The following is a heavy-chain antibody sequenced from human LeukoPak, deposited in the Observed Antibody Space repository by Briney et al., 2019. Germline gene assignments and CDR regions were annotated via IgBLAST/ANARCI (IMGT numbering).Heavy chain of an antibody. V-gene: IGHV3-66*01. CDR2: IYRGGST. Sequence: PGRSLRLSCAASGFTVGSNTMSWVRRAPAKGLEWVSVIYRGGSTSYADSVKGRFTISRDNSKNTLYLQMNSLRTEDTAVYYCARGGSYFDISGYYFYWGQGTLVTVSS. J-gene: IGHJ4*02. CDR1: GFTVGSNT. CDR3: ARGGSYFDISGYYFY. D-gene: IGHD3-22*01.